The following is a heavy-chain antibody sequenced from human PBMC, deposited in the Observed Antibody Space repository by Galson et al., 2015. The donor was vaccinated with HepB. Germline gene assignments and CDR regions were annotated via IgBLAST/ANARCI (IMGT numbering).Heavy chain of an antibody. CDR2: ISYDGSNK. J-gene: IGHJ4*02. CDR3: AKVAIAAAGTDY. Sequence: SLRLSCAASGFTFSSYGMHWVRQAPGKGLEWAAVISYDGSNKYYADSVKGRFTISRDNSKNTLYLQMNSLRAGDTAVYYCAKVAIAAAGTDYWGQGTLVTVSS. CDR1: GFTFSSYG. D-gene: IGHD6-13*01. V-gene: IGHV3-30*18.